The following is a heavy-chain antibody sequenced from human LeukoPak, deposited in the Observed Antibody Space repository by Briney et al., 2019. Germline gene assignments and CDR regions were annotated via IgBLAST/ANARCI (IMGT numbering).Heavy chain of an antibody. CDR3: ARGSGPRDGYCSGGSCYRHRRLFDY. V-gene: IGHV3-21*01. CDR1: GFTFSSYS. Sequence: GGSLRLSCAASGFTFSSYSMNWVRQAPATGLEWVSSISSSSSYIYYADSVKGRFNISRDNAKNSLYLQMNSLRAEDTAVYYCARGSGPRDGYCSGGSCYRHRRLFDYWGQGTLVTVSS. CDR2: ISSSSSYI. J-gene: IGHJ4*02. D-gene: IGHD2-15*01.